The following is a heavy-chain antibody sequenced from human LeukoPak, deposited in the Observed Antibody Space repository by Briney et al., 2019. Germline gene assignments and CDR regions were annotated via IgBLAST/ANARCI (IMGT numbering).Heavy chain of an antibody. CDR3: ARAPPQGYGAYADDY. CDR2: INHSGST. CDR1: GGSFSGYY. J-gene: IGHJ4*02. V-gene: IGHV4-34*01. D-gene: IGHD4-17*01. Sequence: SETLSLTCAVYGGSFSGYYWSWIRQPPGKGLDWIGEINHSGSTNYNPSLKSRGTISADTSKNPFSLKLSSVTAADTAVYYCARAPPQGYGAYADDYWGRGTLVTVSS.